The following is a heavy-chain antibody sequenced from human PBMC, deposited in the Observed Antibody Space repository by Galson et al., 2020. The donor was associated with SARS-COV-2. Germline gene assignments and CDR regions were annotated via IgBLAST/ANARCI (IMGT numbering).Heavy chain of an antibody. D-gene: IGHD3-16*01. CDR1: GGSIRSYS. J-gene: IGHJ2*01. CDR3: ATLGVNWYFDL. V-gene: IGHV4-59*12. CDR2: MYYRGNS. Sequence: SETLSLTCTVSGGSIRSYSWSWIRQSPGKGLEWIGYMYYRGNSNYNPSLKSRVTMSIDTSKNQFSLKLSSVTAADTAVYYCATLGVNWYFDLWGRGTPVTVSS.